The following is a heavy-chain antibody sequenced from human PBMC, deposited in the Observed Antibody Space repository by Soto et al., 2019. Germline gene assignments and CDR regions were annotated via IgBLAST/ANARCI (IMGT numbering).Heavy chain of an antibody. CDR2: ISYDGSNK. CDR3: ASRHYGMDV. CDR1: GFTFSSYG. V-gene: IGHV3-30*03. J-gene: IGHJ6*02. Sequence: QVQLVESGGGVVQPGRSLRLSCAASGFTFSSYGMHWVRQAPGKGLEWVAVISYDGSNKYYADSVKGRFTISRDNSKNTLYLQMNSLRAEDKAVYYCASRHYGMDVWGQGTTVTVSS.